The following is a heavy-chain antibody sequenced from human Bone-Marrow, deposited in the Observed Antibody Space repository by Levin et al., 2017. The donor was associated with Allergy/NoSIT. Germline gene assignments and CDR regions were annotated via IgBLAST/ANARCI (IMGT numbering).Heavy chain of an antibody. CDR2: INGKTDGGTT. CDR3: TTRSH. V-gene: IGHV3-15*01. J-gene: IGHJ4*02. CDR1: GFTFGNAW. Sequence: SCVASGFTFGNAWMNWVRQAPGKGLQWVGRINGKTDGGTTDYAAPVKGRFTISRDDSKTTLYLQMNSLKTEDTAIYYCTTRSHWGQGTLVTVFS.